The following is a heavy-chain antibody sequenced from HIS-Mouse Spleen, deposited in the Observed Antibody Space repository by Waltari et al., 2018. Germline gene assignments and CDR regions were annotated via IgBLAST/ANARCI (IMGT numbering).Heavy chain of an antibody. D-gene: IGHD7-27*01. J-gene: IGHJ3*02. Sequence: QVPLVQSGAEVKNPGASVKVSCMASGYPFPGYSMPWVRQAPGQGLEWMGWINPNRGGTNYAQKFQGRVTMTRDTSISTAYMELSRLRSDDTAVYYCARTGALDAFDIWGQGTMVTVSS. CDR2: INPNRGGT. V-gene: IGHV1-2*02. CDR1: GYPFPGYS. CDR3: ARTGALDAFDI.